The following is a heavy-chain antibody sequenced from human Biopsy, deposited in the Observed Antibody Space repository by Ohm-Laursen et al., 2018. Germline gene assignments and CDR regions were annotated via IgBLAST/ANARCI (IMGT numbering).Heavy chain of an antibody. CDR1: GFTFSSSW. Sequence: SLRLSCSASGFTFSSSWMTWVRQAPGKGLEWVASIKEDGSEKFYVDSVKGRFTISRDNAQKSLYLQMNSLRVEDTAVYYCARGPSGVATIGRGQGTLVTVSS. J-gene: IGHJ4*02. CDR2: IKEDGSEK. D-gene: IGHD5-24*01. CDR3: ARGPSGVATIG. V-gene: IGHV3-7*04.